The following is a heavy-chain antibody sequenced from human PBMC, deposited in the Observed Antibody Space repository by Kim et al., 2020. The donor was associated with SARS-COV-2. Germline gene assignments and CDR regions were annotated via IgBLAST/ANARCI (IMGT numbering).Heavy chain of an antibody. Sequence: LKSRVTISVDTSKNQFSLKLSSVTAADTAVYYCARHKWYDILTGYLFDYWGQGTLVTVSS. V-gene: IGHV4-39*01. J-gene: IGHJ4*02. CDR3: ARHKWYDILTGYLFDY. D-gene: IGHD3-9*01.